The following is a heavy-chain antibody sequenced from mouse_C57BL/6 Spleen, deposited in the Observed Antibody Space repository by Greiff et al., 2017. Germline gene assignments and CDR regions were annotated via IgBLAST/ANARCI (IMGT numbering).Heavy chain of an antibody. D-gene: IGHD1-1*01. J-gene: IGHJ1*03. CDR1: GYTFTSYW. CDR2: IDPSDSYT. Sequence: QVQLQQPGAELVMPGSSVKLSCKASGYTFTSYWMHWVKQRPGQGLEWIGEIDPSDSYTNYNQQFKGKSTLTVDKSSSTAYIQLSSLTSEDTAVXYCARGVVVVDPYWYFDVWGTGTTVTVSS. V-gene: IGHV1-69*01. CDR3: ARGVVVVDPYWYFDV.